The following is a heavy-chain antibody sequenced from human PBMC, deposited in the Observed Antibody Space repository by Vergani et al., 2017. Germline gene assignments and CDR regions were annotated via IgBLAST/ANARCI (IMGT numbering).Heavy chain of an antibody. J-gene: IGHJ4*02. CDR3: TKGSRRYTGYFFDY. D-gene: IGHD5-12*01. V-gene: IGHV3-23*01. CDR1: GFTFRNYA. CDR2: ISDNGGTT. Sequence: EVQLLESGGGLAQPGGSLRLSCAASGFTFRNYAMTWVRQAPGKGLEWVSIISDNGGTTYYADSVKGRFIISRDNSKNTLHLQMNRLRADDTAVYYCTKGSRRYTGYFFDYWGQGTLATVSS.